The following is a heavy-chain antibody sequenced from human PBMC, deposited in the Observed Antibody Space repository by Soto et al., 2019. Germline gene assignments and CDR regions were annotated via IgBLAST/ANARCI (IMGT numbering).Heavy chain of an antibody. D-gene: IGHD2-15*01. CDR2: ISAYNGNT. CDR3: PRGATPIHY. V-gene: IGHV1-18*01. J-gene: IGHJ4*02. Sequence: QVQLVQSGAEVKKPGASVKVSCKASGYTFTNFGISWVRQAPGKGLEWMGCISAYNGNTNYAQNFQGRVTMTTDTSTSTACMEMRSLRTDDTAVYYSPRGATPIHYWGQGPLATVSS. CDR1: GYTFTNFG.